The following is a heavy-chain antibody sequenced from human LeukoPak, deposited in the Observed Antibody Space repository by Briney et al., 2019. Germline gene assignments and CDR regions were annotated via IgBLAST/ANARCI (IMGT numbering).Heavy chain of an antibody. CDR2: ISSSGSTI. CDR3: AKVPLWFGELLSSY. D-gene: IGHD3-10*01. V-gene: IGHV3-48*03. Sequence: GGSLRLSCAASGFTFSSYEMNWVRQAPGKGLEWVSYISSSGSTIYYADSVKGRFTISRDNAKNTLYLQMNSLRAEDTAVYYCAKVPLWFGELLSSYWGQGTLVTVSS. J-gene: IGHJ4*02. CDR1: GFTFSSYE.